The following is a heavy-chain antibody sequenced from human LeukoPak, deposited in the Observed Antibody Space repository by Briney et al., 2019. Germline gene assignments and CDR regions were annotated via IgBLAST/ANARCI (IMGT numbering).Heavy chain of an antibody. D-gene: IGHD3-3*01. V-gene: IGHV3-21*01. J-gene: IGHJ6*03. CDR2: ISSSSYYI. Sequence: GGSLRLSCAASGFTFSSYAMSWVRQAPGKGLEWVSSISSSSYYIYYADSVKGRFTISRDNAKNSLYLQMNSLRAEDTAVYYCARGVGNGYYYMDVWGKGTTVTVSS. CDR3: ARGVGNGYYYMDV. CDR1: GFTFSSYA.